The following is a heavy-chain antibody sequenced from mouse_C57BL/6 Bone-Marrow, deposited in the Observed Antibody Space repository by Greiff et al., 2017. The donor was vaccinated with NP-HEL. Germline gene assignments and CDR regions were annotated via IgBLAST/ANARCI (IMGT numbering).Heavy chain of an antibody. D-gene: IGHD2-1*01. CDR2: FHPYNDDT. CDR3: AREGNYWYYFDY. V-gene: IGHV1-47*01. Sequence: VKLQESGAELVKPGASVKMSCKASGYTFTTYPIEWVKQNHGKSLEWIGNFHPYNDDTEYNEKFKNKATLTVEKSSSTVYLELSRLTSDDSSVYYCAREGNYWYYFDYWGQGTTLTVSS. CDR1: GYTFTTYP. J-gene: IGHJ2*01.